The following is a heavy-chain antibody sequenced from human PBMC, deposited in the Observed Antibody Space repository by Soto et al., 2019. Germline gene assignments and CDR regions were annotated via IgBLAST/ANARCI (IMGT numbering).Heavy chain of an antibody. V-gene: IGHV3-23*01. CDR2: ISGSGGST. CDR1: GFTFSSYA. Sequence: GGSLRLSCAASGFTFSSYAMSWVRQAPGKGLEWVSAISGSGGSTYYADSVKGRFTISRDNSKNTLYLQMNSLRAEDTAVYYCAKSAGFPPAPTFGYFDHWGKATLLTFP. D-gene: IGHD2-2*01. CDR3: AKSAGFPPAPTFGYFDH. J-gene: IGHJ4*02.